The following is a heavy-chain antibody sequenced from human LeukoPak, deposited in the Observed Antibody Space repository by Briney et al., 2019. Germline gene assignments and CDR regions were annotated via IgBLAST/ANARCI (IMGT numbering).Heavy chain of an antibody. CDR2: IKLDGSEK. D-gene: IGHD3-9*01. Sequence: PGGSLRLSCAASGFSFSTYWMSWVRQAPGKGLEWVANIKLDGSEKYYVDFVKGRFTISGDNARNSLYLQMNSLRAEDTAVYHCVQGGRYHYGSWGQGTLVTVSS. J-gene: IGHJ5*02. V-gene: IGHV3-7*01. CDR3: VQGGRYHYGS. CDR1: GFSFSTYW.